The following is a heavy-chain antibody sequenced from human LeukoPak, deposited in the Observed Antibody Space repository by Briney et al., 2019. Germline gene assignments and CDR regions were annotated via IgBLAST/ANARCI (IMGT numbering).Heavy chain of an antibody. D-gene: IGHD3-10*01. V-gene: IGHV3-48*04. CDR1: GFTFTEYS. CDR3: ARVRGPTLKTCYMDV. CDR2: ISDRSSTI. J-gene: IGHJ6*03. Sequence: GESLRLSCAASGFTFTEYSIIWVRQAPGKGLEWVSFISDISDRSSTIHYADSGKGRFTISRDNAERSVYLQMNSLRADDTAVYYCARVRGPTLKTCYMDVWGTGTTVTVSS.